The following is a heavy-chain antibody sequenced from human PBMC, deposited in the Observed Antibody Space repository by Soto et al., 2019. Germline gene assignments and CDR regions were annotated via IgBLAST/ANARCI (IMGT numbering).Heavy chain of an antibody. CDR1: GGSFSDSY. V-gene: IGHV4-34*01. CDR3: ARGRTAIATRRFDS. D-gene: IGHD1-1*01. J-gene: IGHJ5*01. CDR2: ITNSGST. Sequence: SETLSLTCAVFGGSFSDSYWSWIRQSPEKGLEWIGEITNSGSTYYNPSLKSRVTISGDTSKNQFSLEVRSVTAADTAVYFCARGRTAIATRRFDSWGQGTLVTVSS.